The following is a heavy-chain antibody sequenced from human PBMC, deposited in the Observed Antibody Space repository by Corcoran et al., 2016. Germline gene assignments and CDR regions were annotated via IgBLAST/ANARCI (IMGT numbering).Heavy chain of an antibody. Sequence: EVQLVESGGGLVKPGGSLRLSCAASGFTFSNAWMSWVRQAPGKGLEWVGRIKSKTDGGTTDYAAPVKGRFTISRDDSKNTLYLQMNSLKTEETAVYYCTTDCSGYDPPICYYYYGMDVWGQGTTVTVSS. CDR2: IKSKTDGGTT. V-gene: IGHV3-15*05. J-gene: IGHJ6*02. CDR1: GFTFSNAW. CDR3: TTDCSGYDPPICYYYYGMDV. D-gene: IGHD5-12*01.